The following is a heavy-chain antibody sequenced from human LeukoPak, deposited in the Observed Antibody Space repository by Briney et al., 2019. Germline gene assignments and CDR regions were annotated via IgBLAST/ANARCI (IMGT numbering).Heavy chain of an antibody. J-gene: IGHJ4*02. Sequence: AISGSGGSTYYADSVKGRFTISRDNSKNTLYLQMNSLRAEDTAVYYCAKRPRLGAPFDYWGQGTLVTVSS. CDR3: AKRPRLGAPFDY. CDR2: ISGSGGST. D-gene: IGHD3-16*01. V-gene: IGHV3-23*01.